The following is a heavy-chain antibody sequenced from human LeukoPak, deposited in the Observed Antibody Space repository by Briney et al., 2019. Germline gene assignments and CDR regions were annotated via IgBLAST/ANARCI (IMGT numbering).Heavy chain of an antibody. V-gene: IGHV3-30*03. Sequence: GRSLRLSCAASGFTFSSYGMHWVRQAPGKGLEWVAVISYDGSNKYYADSVKGRCTISRDNSKNTLYLQMNSLRAEDTAVYYYARDFHYGDPLLRRYWYYGMDVWGKGTTVTVSS. CDR1: GFTFSSYG. J-gene: IGHJ6*04. CDR3: ARDFHYGDPLLRRYWYYGMDV. CDR2: ISYDGSNK. D-gene: IGHD4-17*01.